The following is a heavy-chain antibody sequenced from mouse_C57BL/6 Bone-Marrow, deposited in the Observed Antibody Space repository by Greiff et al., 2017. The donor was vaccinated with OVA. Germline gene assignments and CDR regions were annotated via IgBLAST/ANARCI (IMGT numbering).Heavy chain of an antibody. Sequence: QVQLQQSGAELVRPGASVKMSCKASGYTFTSYNMHWVKQTPRQGLEWIGALYPGNGDTSYNQKFKGKATLTVDQSSSPAYMQLSSLTSADSAVYFCARSPPLRFYAMDYWGQGTSVTVSS. V-gene: IGHV1-12*01. CDR1: GYTFTSYN. CDR2: LYPGNGDT. D-gene: IGHD1-1*01. J-gene: IGHJ4*01. CDR3: ARSPPLRFYAMDY.